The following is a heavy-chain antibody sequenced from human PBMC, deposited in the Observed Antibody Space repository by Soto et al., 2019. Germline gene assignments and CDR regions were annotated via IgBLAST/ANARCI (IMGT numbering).Heavy chain of an antibody. Sequence: QVQLVQSGAEVKKPGASVKVSCKASGYTFTGYYMHWVRQAPGQGLEWMGWINPNSGGTNYAQKFQGRVTMTRDTSIITAYMELSRLRSDDTAVYYFARLVVVPAAIQLWFDPWGQGTLGNGSS. D-gene: IGHD2-2*02. CDR2: INPNSGGT. CDR3: ARLVVVPAAIQLWFDP. J-gene: IGHJ5*02. V-gene: IGHV1-2*02. CDR1: GYTFTGYY.